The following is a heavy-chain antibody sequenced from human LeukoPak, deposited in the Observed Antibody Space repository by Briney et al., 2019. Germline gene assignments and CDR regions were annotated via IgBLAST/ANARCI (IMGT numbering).Heavy chain of an antibody. CDR3: ARGAPLPAASQDSTGYYYYYGMDV. D-gene: IGHD2-2*01. J-gene: IGHJ6*02. V-gene: IGHV4-4*07. Sequence: SETLSLTCTVSGGSISSYYWSWIRQPAGKGLEWIGRIYASGSTNYNPSLKSRVTMSVDTSKNQFSLKLSSVTAADTAVYYCARGAPLPAASQDSTGYYYYYGMDVWGQGTTVTVSS. CDR1: GGSISSYY. CDR2: IYASGST.